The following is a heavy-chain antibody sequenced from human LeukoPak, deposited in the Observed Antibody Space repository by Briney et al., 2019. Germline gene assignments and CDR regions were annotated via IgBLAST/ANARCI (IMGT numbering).Heavy chain of an antibody. D-gene: IGHD4-11*01. Sequence: GGSLRLSCEGSGFNFNDAWMSWIRQAPGKGLEWVGRVRTTAEGETTDYAAPVRGRFIISRDDSKNMVLLQMDRLETEDTAIYYCTAGLGKTDDDSWGQGTLVTVSS. V-gene: IGHV3-15*01. CDR2: VRTTAEGETT. J-gene: IGHJ4*02. CDR3: TAGLGKTDDDS. CDR1: GFNFNDAW.